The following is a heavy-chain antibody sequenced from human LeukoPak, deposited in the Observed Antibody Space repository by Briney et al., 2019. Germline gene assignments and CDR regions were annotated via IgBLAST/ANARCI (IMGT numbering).Heavy chain of an antibody. Sequence: GGSLRLSCAASGFTFSSYGMHWVRQAPGKGLEWVAIIWYDGSNKYYADSVKGRFTISRDNAKNSLYLQMNSLRAEDTAVYYCARDRSGYTFDDWGQGTLVTVSS. CDR3: ARDRSGYTFDD. V-gene: IGHV3-33*01. J-gene: IGHJ4*02. CDR1: GFTFSSYG. D-gene: IGHD5-18*01. CDR2: IWYDGSNK.